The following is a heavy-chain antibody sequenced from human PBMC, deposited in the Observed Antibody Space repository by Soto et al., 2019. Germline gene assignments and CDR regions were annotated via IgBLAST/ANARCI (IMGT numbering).Heavy chain of an antibody. CDR1: GFTFSGYS. J-gene: IGHJ6*02. D-gene: IGHD2-8*01. Sequence: GGSLRLSCAASGFTFSGYSMSWVRQAPGKGLEWVSSITSTGIYTYYADSVKGRFTISRDNAKNSLYLQMNSLRGEDTAIYYCARELYGDYFYYAMDVWGQGTTVTVSS. CDR2: ITSTGIYT. CDR3: ARELYGDYFYYAMDV. V-gene: IGHV3-21*06.